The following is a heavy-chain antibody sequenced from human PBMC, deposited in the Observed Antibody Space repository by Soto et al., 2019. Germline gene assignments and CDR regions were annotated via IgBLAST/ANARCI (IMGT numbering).Heavy chain of an antibody. J-gene: IGHJ4*02. Sequence: PSETLSLTCTVSGGSVSSGAYYWSWNRQHPGKGLEWIGYMYYSGTTYYNPSLKSRVTMSADTSKNQFSLKLNSVTAADTAVYYCARALAVRPTGDLSYFDYWGLGTLVTVSS. V-gene: IGHV4-31*03. CDR2: MYYSGTT. CDR3: ARALAVRPTGDLSYFDY. CDR1: GGSVSSGAYY. D-gene: IGHD6-6*01.